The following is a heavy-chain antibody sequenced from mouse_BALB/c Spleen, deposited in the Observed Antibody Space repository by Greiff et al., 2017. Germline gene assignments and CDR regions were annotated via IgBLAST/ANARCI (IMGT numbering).Heavy chain of an antibody. CDR1: GYTFTSYW. CDR3: TRDYGTPFAD. Sequence: LQQPGSELVRPGASVKLSCKASGYTFTSYWMHWVKQRHGQGLEWIGNIYPGSGSTNYDEKFKSKGTLTVDTSSSTAYMHLSSLTSEDSAVFYCTRDYGTPFADWGQGTLVTVSA. CDR2: IYPGSGST. D-gene: IGHD1-2*01. J-gene: IGHJ3*01. V-gene: IGHV1S22*01.